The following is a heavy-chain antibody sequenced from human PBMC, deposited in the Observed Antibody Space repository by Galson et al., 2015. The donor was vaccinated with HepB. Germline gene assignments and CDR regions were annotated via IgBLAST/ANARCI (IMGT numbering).Heavy chain of an antibody. CDR1: GYRFTSYW. V-gene: IGHV5-51*01. CDR3: ARSDYDILTGYSVDY. D-gene: IGHD3-9*01. Sequence: QSGAEVKKPGESLKISCKGSGYRFTSYWIGWVRQMPGKGLEWMGIIYPGDSDTRYRPSFQGHVTISADKSISTAYLQWSSLKASDTAIYYCARSDYDILTGYSVDYWGRGTLVTVSS. CDR2: IYPGDSDT. J-gene: IGHJ4*02.